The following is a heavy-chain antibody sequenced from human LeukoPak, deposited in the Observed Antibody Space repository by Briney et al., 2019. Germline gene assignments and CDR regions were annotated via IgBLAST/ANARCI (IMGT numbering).Heavy chain of an antibody. CDR3: AKEPYSNVHFDL. D-gene: IGHD6-13*01. J-gene: IGHJ2*01. V-gene: IGHV3-23*01. CDR1: GFAFSSYA. CDR2: INGNGGTT. Sequence: GGSLRLSCAASGFAFSSYAMSWVRQAPGKGLEWVSAINGNGGTTYYADSVKGRFTISRDNPRNTLNLQMNSLRAEDTAVYYCAKEPYSNVHFDLWGRRTLVTVSS.